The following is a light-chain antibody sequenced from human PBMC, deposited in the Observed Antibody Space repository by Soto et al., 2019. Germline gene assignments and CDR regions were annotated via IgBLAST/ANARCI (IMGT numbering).Light chain of an antibody. Sequence: DVQMTQSPSSLSAFVGDRVTITCRASQGMAPYLAWFQQKPGKVPKLLIDATSTLQSGVPSRFSGSGSGTDFTLTINSLQPEDVGTYYCQKYNSAPLTFGGGTKVEIK. CDR3: QKYNSAPLT. J-gene: IGKJ4*01. V-gene: IGKV1-27*01. CDR2: ATS. CDR1: QGMAPY.